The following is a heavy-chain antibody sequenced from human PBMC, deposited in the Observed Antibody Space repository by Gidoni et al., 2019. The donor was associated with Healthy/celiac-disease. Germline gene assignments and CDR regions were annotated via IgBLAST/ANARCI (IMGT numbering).Heavy chain of an antibody. J-gene: IGHJ3*02. V-gene: IGHV3-11*01. D-gene: IGHD2-21*01. CDR1: GFTFSDYH. Sequence: QVQLVESGGGLFKPGGSLRRSCAASGFTFSDYHMNWIRQAPGKGLEWVSYISSSGSTIYYADSVKGRFTISRENAKNSLYLQMNSLRAEDTAVYYCATMGVAYCGGDCYFGLLDAFDIWGQGTMVTVSS. CDR2: ISSSGSTI. CDR3: ATMGVAYCGGDCYFGLLDAFDI.